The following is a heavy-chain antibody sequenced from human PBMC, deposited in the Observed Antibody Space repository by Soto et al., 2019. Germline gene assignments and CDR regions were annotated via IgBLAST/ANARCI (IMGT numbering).Heavy chain of an antibody. CDR1: GFTINNAW. Sequence: GGSLRLSCAASGFTINNAWMSWVRQAPGKGLEWVGRIKSKGNGGTADYAAPVKGRFTISRDDSKNMLYLQMNSLKTEDTAVYYCVRDVAAVGTDWFDPWGQGTLVTVSS. CDR2: IKSKGNGGTA. V-gene: IGHV3-15*01. J-gene: IGHJ5*02. D-gene: IGHD6-13*01. CDR3: VRDVAAVGTDWFDP.